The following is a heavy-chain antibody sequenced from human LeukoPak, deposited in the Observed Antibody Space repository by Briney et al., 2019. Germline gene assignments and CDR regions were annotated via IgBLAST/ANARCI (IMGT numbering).Heavy chain of an antibody. CDR1: GYTSTSYG. J-gene: IGHJ4*02. Sequence: GASVKVSCKASGYTSTSYGISWVRQAPGQGLEWMGWISVYNGNTNYAEKLQGRVTMTTDTSTSTAYMELRSLRSDDTAVYFCARDSEYSGSSTDYWGQGTLVTVSS. CDR3: ARDSEYSGSSTDY. CDR2: ISVYNGNT. V-gene: IGHV1-18*01. D-gene: IGHD1-26*01.